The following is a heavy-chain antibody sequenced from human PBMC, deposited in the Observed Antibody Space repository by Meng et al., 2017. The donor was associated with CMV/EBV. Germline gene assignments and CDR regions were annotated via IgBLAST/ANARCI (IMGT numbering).Heavy chain of an antibody. CDR3: ARQYYDILTGYYNVIGVFDY. D-gene: IGHD3-9*01. Sequence: GGSLRLSCAASGFTFSSYWMSWVRQAPGKGLEWVANIKQDGSEKYYVDSVKGRFTISRDNAKNSLYLQMNSLRAEDTAVYYCARQYYDILTGYYNVIGVFDYWGQETLVTVSS. J-gene: IGHJ4*02. V-gene: IGHV3-7*01. CDR2: IKQDGSEK. CDR1: GFTFSSYW.